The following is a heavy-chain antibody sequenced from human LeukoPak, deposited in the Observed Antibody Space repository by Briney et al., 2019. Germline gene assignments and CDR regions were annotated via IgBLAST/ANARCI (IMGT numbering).Heavy chain of an antibody. CDR3: ASSHSSSSSWFDP. Sequence: SETLSLTCTVSGGSISSHYWSWIRQPPGKGLEWIGYIYYGGSTNYNPSLKSRVTISVDTSKNQFSLKLSSVTAADTAVYYCASSHSSSSSWFDPWGQGTLVTVSS. V-gene: IGHV4-59*11. J-gene: IGHJ5*02. CDR2: IYYGGST. CDR1: GGSISSHY. D-gene: IGHD6-6*01.